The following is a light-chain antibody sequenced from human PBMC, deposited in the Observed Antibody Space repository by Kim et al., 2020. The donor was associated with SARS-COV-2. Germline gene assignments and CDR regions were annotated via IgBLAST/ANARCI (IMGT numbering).Light chain of an antibody. J-gene: IGLJ2*01. V-gene: IGLV2-14*04. Sequence: GQSITLSCTGSGSDVSGYSHVSWHQQYPGKAPKIMIYDVTKRPSGVSNLFSGSKSGNTASLTISGLQAEDEADYYCSSYTSTNTLVFGGGTQLTVL. CDR1: GSDVSGYSH. CDR3: SSYTSTNTLV. CDR2: DVT.